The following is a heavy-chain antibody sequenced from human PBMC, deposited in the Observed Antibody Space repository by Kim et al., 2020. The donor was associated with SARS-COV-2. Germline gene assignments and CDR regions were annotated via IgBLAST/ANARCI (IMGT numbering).Heavy chain of an antibody. Sequence: STGYAESVKGRLTISRDNAKSSLYLQMKSLGADDTALYYCVRGYAGGPLDFWGHGTLVTVSS. CDR2: ST. CDR3: VRGYAGGPLDF. J-gene: IGHJ4*01. V-gene: IGHV3-20*03. D-gene: IGHD3-16*01.